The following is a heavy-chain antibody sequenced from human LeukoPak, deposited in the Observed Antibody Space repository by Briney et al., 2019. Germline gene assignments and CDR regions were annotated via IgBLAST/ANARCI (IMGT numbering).Heavy chain of an antibody. D-gene: IGHD4-17*01. V-gene: IGHV3-72*01. Sequence: GGSLRLSCTASGSTFSAHYMDWVRQAPGKGLEWVARIRNKANSYTTEYAASVKGRFTISRDDSRTSLYLQMNSLKTEDTAVYFCVRAGITVTPYYFDYWGQGTLVTVSS. CDR1: GSTFSAHY. CDR2: IRNKANSYTT. CDR3: VRAGITVTPYYFDY. J-gene: IGHJ4*02.